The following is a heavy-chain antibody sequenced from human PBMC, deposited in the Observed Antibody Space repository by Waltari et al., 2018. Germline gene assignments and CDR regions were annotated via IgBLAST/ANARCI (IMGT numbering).Heavy chain of an antibody. J-gene: IGHJ3*02. CDR1: GYTFTSYA. Sequence: QVQLVQSGAEVKKPGASVKVSCKASGYTFTSYAMHWVRQAPGQRLEWMGWINAGNGNPKYSQKFQGRVTITRDTSASTAYMELSSLRSEDTAVYYCASAPSPFDAFDIWGQGTMVTVSS. V-gene: IGHV1-3*01. CDR2: INAGNGNP. CDR3: ASAPSPFDAFDI.